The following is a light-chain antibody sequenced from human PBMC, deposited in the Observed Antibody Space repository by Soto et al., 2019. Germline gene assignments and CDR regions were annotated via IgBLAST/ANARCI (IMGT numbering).Light chain of an antibody. CDR2: ANI. CDR1: SSNIGAGYD. V-gene: IGLV1-40*01. Sequence: QSVLTQPPSVSEAPGQRVTISCTGSSSNIGAGYDVHWYQQRPGAAPKLLISANINRPSGVPDRFSGSKSGTSASLAITGLQADDEGDYYCQSYDSTLSARYVFGTGTKVTVL. J-gene: IGLJ1*01. CDR3: QSYDSTLSARYV.